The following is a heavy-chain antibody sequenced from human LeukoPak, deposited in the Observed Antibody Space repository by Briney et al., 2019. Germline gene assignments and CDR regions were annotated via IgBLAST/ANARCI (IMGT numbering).Heavy chain of an antibody. D-gene: IGHD4-17*01. CDR1: GATFTSYA. Sequence: GASVNLCCKAAGATFTSYAIGLVRQAHAQGLGLMGRIVPIFGTANYAQRFQGRVTITANQSTSTAYMELSSLRSDDTAGYYWARADTLRCFDYWGQGTLVTVSS. CDR2: IVPIFGTA. CDR3: ARADTLRCFDY. J-gene: IGHJ4*02. V-gene: IGHV1-69*13.